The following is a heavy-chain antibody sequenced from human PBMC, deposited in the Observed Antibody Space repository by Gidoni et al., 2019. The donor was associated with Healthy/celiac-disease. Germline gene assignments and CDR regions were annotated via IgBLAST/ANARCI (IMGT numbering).Heavy chain of an antibody. V-gene: IGHV3-30*03. D-gene: IGHD2-8*01. CDR3: AADGVGVLMVYAMPRPVDY. CDR2: IAYDGSNK. Sequence: QVQLVESGGGVVQPGRSLRLSCAASGFTFSSYGMPWVRQAPGKGLEWVAVIAYDGSNKYYADSVKGRFTISRDNSKNTLYLQMNSLRAEDTAVYYCAADGVGVLMVYAMPRPVDYWGQGTLVTVSS. CDR1: GFTFSSYG. J-gene: IGHJ4*02.